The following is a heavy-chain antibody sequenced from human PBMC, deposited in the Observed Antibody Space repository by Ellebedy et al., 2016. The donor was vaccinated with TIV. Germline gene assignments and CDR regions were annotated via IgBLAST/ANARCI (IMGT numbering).Heavy chain of an antibody. D-gene: IGHD6-13*01. CDR2: INPNSGGT. Sequence: ASVKVSCXASGYTFTSYGISWVRQAPGQGLEWMGWINPNSGGTNYAQKFQGRVTMTRDTSISTAYMELSRLRSDDTAVYYCARDRSSSSWYEEYYFDYWGQGTLVTVSS. CDR1: GYTFTSYG. V-gene: IGHV1-2*02. J-gene: IGHJ4*02. CDR3: ARDRSSSSWYEEYYFDY.